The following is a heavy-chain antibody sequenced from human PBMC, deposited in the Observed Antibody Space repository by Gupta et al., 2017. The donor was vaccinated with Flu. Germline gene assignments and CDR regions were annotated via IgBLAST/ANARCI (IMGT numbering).Heavy chain of an antibody. V-gene: IGHV7-4-1*02. D-gene: IGHD3-3*01. CDR1: GYTFTTHA. J-gene: IGHJ4*02. CDR2: INTYTGNP. Sequence: QVQLVQSGSELRKPGASVKVSCKASGYTFTTHAMSWVRQAPGQGLEWVGWINTYTGNPTYAQGFTGRFVFSLDTSASTAYLQINSLKAEDAAVYYCAREAAHDFWSGSLDYWGQGTLVTVST. CDR3: AREAAHDFWSGSLDY.